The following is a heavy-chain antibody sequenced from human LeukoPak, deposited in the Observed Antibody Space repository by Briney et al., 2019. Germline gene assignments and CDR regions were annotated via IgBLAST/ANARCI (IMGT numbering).Heavy chain of an antibody. J-gene: IGHJ4*02. D-gene: IGHD6-6*01. Sequence: PSETLSLTCTVSGDSISSYYWNWIRQPPGKGLEWIGYIYYSGSTNYNPSLKSRVTISVDTSKNQSSLKLSSVTAADTAVYYCARWVAARARYYFDYWGQGTLVTVSS. CDR2: IYYSGST. CDR3: ARWVAARARYYFDY. V-gene: IGHV4-59*01. CDR1: GDSISSYY.